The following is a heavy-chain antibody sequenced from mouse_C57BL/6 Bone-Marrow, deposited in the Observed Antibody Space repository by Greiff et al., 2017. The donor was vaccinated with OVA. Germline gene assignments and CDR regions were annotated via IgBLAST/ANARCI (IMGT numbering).Heavy chain of an antibody. J-gene: IGHJ3*01. CDR2: INPNNGGT. V-gene: IGHV1-26*01. Sequence: VQLQQSGPELVKPGASVKISCKASGYTFTDYYMNWVKQSHGKSLEWIGDINPNNGGTSYNQKFKGKATLTVDKSSSTAYMELRSLTSEDSAVYYCAREGLTPFAYWGQGTLVTVSA. CDR1: GYTFTDYY. D-gene: IGHD3-1*01. CDR3: AREGLTPFAY.